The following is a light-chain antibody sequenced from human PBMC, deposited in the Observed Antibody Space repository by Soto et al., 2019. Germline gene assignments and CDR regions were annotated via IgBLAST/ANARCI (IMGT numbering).Light chain of an antibody. V-gene: IGKV3-20*01. J-gene: IGKJ5*01. CDR3: QQYHTSPT. Sequence: SPGTLSLSPGERATVSCRASRTVSNRFLAWYQKKPAQPPRLLMYNASIRATDIPDRFSGSGSETDLTLTISRLEPEDFAVYYCQQYHTSPTFGQGTRLEIK. CDR1: RTVSNRF. CDR2: NAS.